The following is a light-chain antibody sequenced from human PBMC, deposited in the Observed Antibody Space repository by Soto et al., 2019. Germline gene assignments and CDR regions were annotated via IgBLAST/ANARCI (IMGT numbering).Light chain of an antibody. CDR1: QSISSW. CDR2: KAS. V-gene: IGKV1-5*03. Sequence: DIQMTQSPSTLSASVGDRVTITCRASQSISSWLAWYQQKPGKAPNLLIYKASSLESGVPSRFSGSGSGTEFILTISSPQPDDFATYYCKQYNRYSWTFGQGTKVEIK. CDR3: KQYNRYSWT. J-gene: IGKJ1*01.